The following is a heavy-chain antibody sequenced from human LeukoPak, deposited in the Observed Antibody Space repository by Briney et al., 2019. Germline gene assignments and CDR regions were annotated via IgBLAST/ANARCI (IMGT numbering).Heavy chain of an antibody. CDR1: CYTFTGYY. CDR3: ARDEGPGGWSPFDS. CDR2: INPNSGGT. V-gene: IGHV1-2*02. D-gene: IGHD3-16*01. Sequence: ASVQVSCKTSCYTFTGYYMHWVRQAPGQGLEWMGWINPNSGGTNYAQKFQGRVTMTRDTSISTAYMELSRLRSDDTAVYYCARDEGPGGWSPFDSGGQGTLVTVSS. J-gene: IGHJ4*02.